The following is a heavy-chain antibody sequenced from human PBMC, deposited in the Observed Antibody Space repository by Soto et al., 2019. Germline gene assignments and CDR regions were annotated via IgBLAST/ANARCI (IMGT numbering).Heavy chain of an antibody. CDR1: GGSFSGYY. CDR2: INHSGST. J-gene: IGHJ4*02. Sequence: SETLSLTCAVYGGSFSGYYWSWIRQPPGKELEWIGEINHSGSTNYNPSLKSRVTISVDTSKNQFSLKLSSVTAADTAVYYCARGFRRTIFGVVIPYYFDYWGQGTLVTVSS. V-gene: IGHV4-34*01. CDR3: ARGFRRTIFGVVIPYYFDY. D-gene: IGHD3-3*01.